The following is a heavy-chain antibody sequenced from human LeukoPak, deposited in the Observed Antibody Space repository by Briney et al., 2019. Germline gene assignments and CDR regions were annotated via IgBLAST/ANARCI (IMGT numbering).Heavy chain of an antibody. CDR3: AGQSSSWYSFDY. V-gene: IGHV5-10-1*01. CDR1: GYSFTSYW. Sequence: GESLKISCKGSGYSFTSYWIGWVRQMPGKGLEWMGRIDPSDSYTNYSPSFQGHVTISADKSISTAYLQWSSLKASDTAMYYCAGQSSSWYSFDYWGQGTLVTVSS. J-gene: IGHJ4*02. CDR2: IDPSDSYT. D-gene: IGHD6-13*01.